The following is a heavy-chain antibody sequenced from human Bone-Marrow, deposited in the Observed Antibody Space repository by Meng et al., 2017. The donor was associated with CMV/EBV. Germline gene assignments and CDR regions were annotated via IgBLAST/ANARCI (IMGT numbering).Heavy chain of an antibody. D-gene: IGHD6-6*01. CDR1: GGTFSSYA. J-gene: IGHJ4*02. Sequence: KVSCKASGGTFSSYAISWVRQAPGQGLEWMGGIIPIFGTANYAQKFQGRVTITTDESTSTAYMELSSLRSEDTAVYYCARFPPLYSSSSGRVYWGQGALVTVSS. V-gene: IGHV1-69*05. CDR3: ARFPPLYSSSSGRVY. CDR2: IIPIFGTA.